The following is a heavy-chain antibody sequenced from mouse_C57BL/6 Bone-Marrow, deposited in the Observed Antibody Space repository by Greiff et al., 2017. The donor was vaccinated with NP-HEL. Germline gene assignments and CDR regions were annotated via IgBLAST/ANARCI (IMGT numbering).Heavy chain of an antibody. V-gene: IGHV1-54*01. J-gene: IGHJ2*01. D-gene: IGHD2-1*01. CDR2: INPGSGGT. CDR1: GYAFTNYL. Sequence: QVQLQQSGAELVRPGTSVKVSCKASGYAFTNYLIEWVKQRPGQGLEWIGVINPGSGGTNYNEKFKGKATLTADKSSSTAYMQLSSLTSEDSAVYFCARRFYYGNYGFDYWGQGTTLTVSS. CDR3: ARRFYYGNYGFDY.